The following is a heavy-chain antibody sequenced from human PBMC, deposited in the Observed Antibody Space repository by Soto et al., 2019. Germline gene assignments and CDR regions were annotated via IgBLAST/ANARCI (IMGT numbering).Heavy chain of an antibody. D-gene: IGHD1-7*01. V-gene: IGHV6-1*01. J-gene: IGHJ6*03. CDR2: TNYRSRWYN. CDR1: GDSVSSNSAA. CDR3: AGTTSHQWYYMDV. Sequence: QVQLQESGPGLVKPSQTLSLTCAISGDSVSSNSAAWNWIRLSPSIGLEWLARTNYRSRWYNDYAVSVRSRITVNPDTSKNQFSLQLTSVTPEDTAVYYCAGTTSHQWYYMDVWGKGTTVTVSS.